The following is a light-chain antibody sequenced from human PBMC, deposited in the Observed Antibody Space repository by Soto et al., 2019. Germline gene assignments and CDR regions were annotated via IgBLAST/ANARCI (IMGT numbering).Light chain of an antibody. CDR3: QQSYITPPIT. V-gene: IGKV1-39*01. CDR2: AAS. CDR1: QGVRRY. Sequence: QMTQSPSSLSGLGGDRVTNPCRASQGVRRYLNWYQHKPGKAPKLLINAASNLRSGVPSRFSGSGSGTDFTLTIDGLQPEDFAVYYCQQSYITPPITFGQGTRLELK. J-gene: IGKJ5*01.